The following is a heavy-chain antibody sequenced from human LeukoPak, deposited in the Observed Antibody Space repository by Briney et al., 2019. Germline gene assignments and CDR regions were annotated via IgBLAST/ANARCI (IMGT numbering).Heavy chain of an antibody. J-gene: IGHJ4*02. CDR3: ARVGRWTAYYTDSGFDY. CDR2: INQPGSEK. Sequence: GGSLRLSCAASKFTLSSYWMGWVRQAPGKGLEWVANINQPGSEKYYVGSVKGRFTISRDNAKNSLYLQMNSLRAEDTAVYYCARVGRWTAYYTDSGFDYWGQGTLVTVSS. D-gene: IGHD3/OR15-3a*01. CDR1: KFTLSSYW. V-gene: IGHV3-7*01.